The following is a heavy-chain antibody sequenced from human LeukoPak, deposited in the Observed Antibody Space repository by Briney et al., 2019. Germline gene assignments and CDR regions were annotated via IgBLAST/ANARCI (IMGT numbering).Heavy chain of an antibody. CDR2: INPNSGGT. CDR1: GYTFTGYY. D-gene: IGHD4-17*01. Sequence: ASVKVSCKASGYTFTGYYMHWVRQAPGQGLEWMGWINPNSGGTNYAQKFQGRVTMTRDTSISTAYMELSRLRSDDTAVYYCARLPYGPQAVAFDIWGQGTMVTVSS. J-gene: IGHJ3*02. V-gene: IGHV1-2*02. CDR3: ARLPYGPQAVAFDI.